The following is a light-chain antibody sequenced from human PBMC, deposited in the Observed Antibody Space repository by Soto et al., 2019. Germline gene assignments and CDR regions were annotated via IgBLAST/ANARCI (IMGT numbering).Light chain of an antibody. CDR3: QQYGSSPLT. Sequence: EIVLTQSPGTLSLSPGERATLSCRASQSVSSSYLAWYQQKPGQAPRLLIYDASRRATGIPDRFSGSGSGTDFTLTISRLEPEYFVVYYCQQYGSSPLTFGGGTKVEIK. CDR1: QSVSSSY. J-gene: IGKJ4*01. V-gene: IGKV3-20*01. CDR2: DAS.